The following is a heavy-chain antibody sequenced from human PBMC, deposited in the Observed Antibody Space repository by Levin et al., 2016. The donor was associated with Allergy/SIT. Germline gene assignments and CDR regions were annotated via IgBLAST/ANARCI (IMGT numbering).Heavy chain of an antibody. CDR3: ARMESSGLNYYYGMDV. CDR2: IYPGDSDT. J-gene: IGHJ6*02. Sequence: GESLKISCKGSGYSFTSYWISWVRQMPGKGLEWMGIIYPGDSDTRYSPSFQGQVTISADKSISTAYLQWSSLKASDTAMYYCARMESSGLNYYYGMDVWGQGTTVTVSS. CDR1: GYSFTSYW. V-gene: IGHV5-51*01. D-gene: IGHD6-25*01.